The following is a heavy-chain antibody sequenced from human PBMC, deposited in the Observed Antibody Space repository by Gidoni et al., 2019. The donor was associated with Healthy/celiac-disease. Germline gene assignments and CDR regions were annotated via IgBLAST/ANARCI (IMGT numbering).Heavy chain of an antibody. CDR2: IYHSGST. J-gene: IGHJ3*02. D-gene: IGHD3-22*01. CDR3: ASRSVSSGYLPGAFDI. V-gene: IGHV4-30-2*01. CDR1: GGSISSGGYS. Sequence: QLQLQESGSGLVKPSQTLSLTCAVSGGSISSGGYSWSWIRQPPGKGLEWIGYIYHSGSTYYNPSLKSRVTISVDRSKNQFSLKLSSVTAADTAVYYCASRSVSSGYLPGAFDIWGQGTMVTVSS.